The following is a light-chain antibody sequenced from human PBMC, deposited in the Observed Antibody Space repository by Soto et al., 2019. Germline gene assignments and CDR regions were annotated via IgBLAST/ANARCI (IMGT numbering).Light chain of an antibody. CDR2: EVS. V-gene: IGLV2-18*02. CDR3: SSYTSSSTPCV. Sequence: QSVLTQPPSVSGSPGQSVTISCTGTSSDVGSYNRVSWYQQPPGTAPKLIIYEVSNRPSGVPDRFSGSKSGNTASLTISGLQDEDEADYYCSSYTSSSTPCVFGTGTKVTV. J-gene: IGLJ1*01. CDR1: SSDVGSYNR.